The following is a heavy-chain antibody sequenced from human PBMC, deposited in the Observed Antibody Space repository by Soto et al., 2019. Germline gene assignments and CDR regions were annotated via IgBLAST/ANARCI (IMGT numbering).Heavy chain of an antibody. V-gene: IGHV3-23*01. CDR2: ISGSGGTT. CDR1: GFTFRNYA. D-gene: IGHD6-19*01. CDR3: AKTPRQWLVYFDY. Sequence: HPGGSLRPSFETSGFTFRNYAIAGVRQAPGKGLEWVSGISGSGGTTYYADSVKGRFTISRDNSKDTLHLQINSLRAEDTAVYYCAKTPRQWLVYFDYWGQGP. J-gene: IGHJ4*02.